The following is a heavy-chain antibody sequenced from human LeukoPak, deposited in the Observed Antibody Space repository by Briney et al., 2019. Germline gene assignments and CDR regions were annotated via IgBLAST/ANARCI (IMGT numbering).Heavy chain of an antibody. Sequence: PSETLSLTCAVYGASFSGYYWSWIRQPPGKGLEWIGEINHSGSTNYNPSLKSRVTISVDTSRNQFSLKLDSVTATDTAVYFCSISGLQFDYWSPGTLVTVSS. CDR1: GASFSGYY. V-gene: IGHV4-34*06. J-gene: IGHJ4*02. CDR3: SISGLQFDY. CDR2: INHSGST. D-gene: IGHD1-26*01.